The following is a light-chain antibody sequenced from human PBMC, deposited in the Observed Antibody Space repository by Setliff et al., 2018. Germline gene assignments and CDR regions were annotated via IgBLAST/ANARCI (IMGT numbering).Light chain of an antibody. CDR3: SSYSRATTLVI. CDR2: DVT. CDR1: NSDVGTYSF. Sequence: QSALAQPASVSGSPGQSITISCTGTNSDVGTYSFVSWYQQHPGKAPKLMIYDVTNRPSGVSSRFSGSKSGNTASLTISGLQAEDEADYYCSSYSRATTLVIFGGGTKVTVL. J-gene: IGLJ2*01. V-gene: IGLV2-14*01.